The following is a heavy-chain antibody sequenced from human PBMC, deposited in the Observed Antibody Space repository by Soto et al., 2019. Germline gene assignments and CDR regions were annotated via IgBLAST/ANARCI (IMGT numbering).Heavy chain of an antibody. Sequence: EVQLVESGGGLVQPGGSLRLSCAASGFTFSSYWMHWDRQAPGKGLVWVSRINSDGSSTSYADSVKGRFTISRENAKNTLDLQMNSLRAEDTAVYYCARDHSGYVYFDYWGQGTLVTVSS. D-gene: IGHD5-12*01. CDR2: INSDGSST. V-gene: IGHV3-74*01. CDR3: ARDHSGYVYFDY. CDR1: GFTFSSYW. J-gene: IGHJ4*02.